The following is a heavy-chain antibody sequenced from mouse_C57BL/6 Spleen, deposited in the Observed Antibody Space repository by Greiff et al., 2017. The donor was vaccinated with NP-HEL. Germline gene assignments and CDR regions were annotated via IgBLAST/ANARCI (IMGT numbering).Heavy chain of an antibody. J-gene: IGHJ1*03. CDR2: ISDGGSYT. CDR1: GFTFSSYA. D-gene: IGHD1-1*01. Sequence: EVKLVESGGGLVKPGGSLKLSCAASGFTFSSYAMSWVRQTPEKRLEWVATISDGGSYTYYPDNVKGRFTISRDNAKNNLYLQMSLLKSEDTAMYYCARDDGNRYFDVWGTGTTVTVSS. V-gene: IGHV5-4*01. CDR3: ARDDGNRYFDV.